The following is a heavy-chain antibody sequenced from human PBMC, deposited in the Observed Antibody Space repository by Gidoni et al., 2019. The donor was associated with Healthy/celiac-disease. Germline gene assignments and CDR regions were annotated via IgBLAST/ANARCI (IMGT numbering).Heavy chain of an antibody. CDR1: GFTFSSYA. D-gene: IGHD2-21*02. Sequence: EVQLLESGGGLVQPGGSLRLSCAASGFTFSSYARSWVRQAPGKGLEWVSAISGSGGSTYYADSVKGRFTISRDNSKNTLYLQMNSLRAEDTAVYYCAKDYLMAVVTAMADYWGQGTLVTVSS. J-gene: IGHJ4*02. V-gene: IGHV3-23*01. CDR2: ISGSGGST. CDR3: AKDYLMAVVTAMADY.